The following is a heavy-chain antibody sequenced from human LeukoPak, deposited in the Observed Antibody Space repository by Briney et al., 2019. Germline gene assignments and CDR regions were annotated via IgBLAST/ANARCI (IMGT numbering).Heavy chain of an antibody. Sequence: GGSLRLSCAASGFTFDDYGMSWVRQAPGKGLEWVSGINWNGGSTGYADSVKGRFTISRDNAKNSLYLQMNSLRAEDTASYHCARDGGHGSGSSFFDYWGQGTLVTVSS. CDR3: ARDGGHGSGSSFFDY. D-gene: IGHD3-10*01. CDR2: INWNGGST. CDR1: GFTFDDYG. V-gene: IGHV3-20*01. J-gene: IGHJ4*02.